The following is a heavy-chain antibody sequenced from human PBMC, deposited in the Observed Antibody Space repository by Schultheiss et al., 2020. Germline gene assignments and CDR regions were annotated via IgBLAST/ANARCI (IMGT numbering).Heavy chain of an antibody. V-gene: IGHV3-30*18. CDR1: GFTFTNYG. CDR2: ISYDGSNK. D-gene: IGHD6-6*01. Sequence: GGSLRLSCAASGFTFTNYGMNWVRQAPGKGLEWVAVISYDGSNKYYADSVKGRFTISRDNSKNTLYLQMNSLRAEDTAVYYCAKDPEAARRTYYYYYGMDVWGQGTTVTVSS. CDR3: AKDPEAARRTYYYYYGMDV. J-gene: IGHJ6*02.